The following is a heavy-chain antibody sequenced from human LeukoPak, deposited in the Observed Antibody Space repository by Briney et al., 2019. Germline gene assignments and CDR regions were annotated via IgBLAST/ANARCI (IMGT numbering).Heavy chain of an antibody. CDR2: ISYSGST. Sequence: PSQTLSLTCTVSGGSISSGDYYWNWIRQPPGKGLEWIGYISYSGSTYFNPSLRSRVTISVDTSENQFSLKLSSVTAADTAVYYFARETYYYDSSGLPHYYMDVWGKGTTVTVSS. CDR3: ARETYYYDSSGLPHYYMDV. J-gene: IGHJ6*03. D-gene: IGHD3-22*01. CDR1: GGSISSGDYY. V-gene: IGHV4-30-4*08.